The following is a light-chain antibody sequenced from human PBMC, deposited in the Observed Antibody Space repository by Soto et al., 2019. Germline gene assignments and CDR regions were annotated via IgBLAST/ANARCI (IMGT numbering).Light chain of an antibody. CDR3: QQRCDWPLYT. Sequence: EIVLTQSPATLSLSPGERATISCRASQSVSTNLAWYQQKPGQAPRVLIYDASDRATGIPHRFSGSGSGTDFSPTISSLEHEDVTVYYCQQRCDWPLYTFGQGTKLEIK. CDR2: DAS. J-gene: IGKJ2*01. V-gene: IGKV3-11*01. CDR1: QSVSTN.